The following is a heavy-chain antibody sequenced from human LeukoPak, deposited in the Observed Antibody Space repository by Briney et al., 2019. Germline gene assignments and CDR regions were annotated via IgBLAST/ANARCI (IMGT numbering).Heavy chain of an antibody. D-gene: IGHD3-3*01. CDR2: INHSGST. CDR1: GGSFSGYH. J-gene: IGHJ5*02. CDR3: ARSTPLRFLEWLVYDP. Sequence: SETLSLTCAVYGGSFSGYHWSWIRQPPGKGLEWIGEINHSGSTNYNPSLKSRVTISVDTSKNQFSLKLSSVTAADTAVYYCARSTPLRFLEWLVYDPWGQGTLVTVSS. V-gene: IGHV4-34*01.